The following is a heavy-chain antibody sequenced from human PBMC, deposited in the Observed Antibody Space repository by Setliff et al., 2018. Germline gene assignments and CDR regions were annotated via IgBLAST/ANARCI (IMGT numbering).Heavy chain of an antibody. V-gene: IGHV3-30*02. J-gene: IGHJ5*02. CDR1: GFSFSNYA. D-gene: IGHD3-22*01. CDR2: TQFDGNDR. CDR3: AKEDYSDSSGYYYETPWFDP. Sequence: PGGSLRLSCAASGFSFSNYAMHWVRQAPGRGLEWVAFTQFDGNDRYFADSVKGRFTISRDNSQNTVFLQVNSLRPEDSAVYYCAKEDYSDSSGYYYETPWFDPWGQGTLVTVSS.